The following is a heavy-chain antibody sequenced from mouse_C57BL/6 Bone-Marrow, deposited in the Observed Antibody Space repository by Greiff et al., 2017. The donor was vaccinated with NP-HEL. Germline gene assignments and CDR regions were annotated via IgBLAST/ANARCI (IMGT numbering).Heavy chain of an antibody. D-gene: IGHD2-2*01. CDR2: IYPSDSET. CDR1: GYTFTSYW. J-gene: IGHJ2*01. Sequence: QVQLQQPGAELVRPGSSVKLSCKASGYTFTSYWMAWVKQRPGQGLEWIGNIYPSDSETHYNQKFKDKATLTVDKSSSTAYMQLSSLTSEDSAVYCCARYGYDRGYYLGYWGQGTTLTVSS. CDR3: ARYGYDRGYYLGY. V-gene: IGHV1-61*01.